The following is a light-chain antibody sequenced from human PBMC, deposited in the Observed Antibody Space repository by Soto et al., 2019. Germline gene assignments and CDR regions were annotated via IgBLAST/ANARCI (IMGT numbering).Light chain of an antibody. CDR1: NCDVGGYNY. CDR3: SSYTSTSSPFV. CDR2: EVT. Sequence: QSALTQPASVSGSPGQSITISCTGANCDVGGYNYVSWSHRHPGKAPEFMIYEVTNRPSGVSNRFSGSKSGNTASLTISGLQAEDEADYYCSSYTSTSSPFVFGTGTKLTVL. J-gene: IGLJ1*01. V-gene: IGLV2-14*01.